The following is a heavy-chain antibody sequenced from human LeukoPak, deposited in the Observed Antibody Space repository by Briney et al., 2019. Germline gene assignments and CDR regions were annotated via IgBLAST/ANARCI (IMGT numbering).Heavy chain of an antibody. Sequence: GGSLRLSCAASGFTFSSYGMHWVRQAPGKGLEWVAVISYDGSNKYYADSVKGRFTISRDNSENTLYLQMNSLRAEDTAVYYCAKGGYRLDYWGQGTLVTVSS. J-gene: IGHJ4*02. V-gene: IGHV3-30*18. CDR1: GFTFSSYG. D-gene: IGHD3-22*01. CDR2: ISYDGSNK. CDR3: AKGGYRLDY.